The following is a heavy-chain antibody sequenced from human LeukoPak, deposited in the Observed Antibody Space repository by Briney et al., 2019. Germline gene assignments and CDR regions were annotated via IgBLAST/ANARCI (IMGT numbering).Heavy chain of an antibody. D-gene: IGHD3-10*01. CDR2: INYGGST. CDR1: GGSFSGYY. Sequence: SETLSLTCAVYGGSFSGYYWSWIRQPPGKGLEWIGEINYGGSTNYNPSLKSRVTISVDTSKKQFSLKLNSVTAADTAVYYCARASLGGGWVRGARYYYGLDVWGQGTTVTVFS. CDR3: ARASLGGGWVRGARYYYGLDV. J-gene: IGHJ6*02. V-gene: IGHV4-34*01.